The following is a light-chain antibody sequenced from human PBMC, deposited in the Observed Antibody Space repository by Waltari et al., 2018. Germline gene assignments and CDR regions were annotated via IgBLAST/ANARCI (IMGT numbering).Light chain of an antibody. CDR1: QSIINY. V-gene: IGKV1-39*01. CDR3: QQTYSTPRT. CDR2: AAS. J-gene: IGKJ1*01. Sequence: DIQMTQSPSSLSASVGDRVTITCRASQSIINYLNWYQQKPGTAPKLLIYAASSLQSGVPSRFSGSGSGTDFTLTISSLQPEDFATYYCQQTYSTPRTFGQGTKVEIK.